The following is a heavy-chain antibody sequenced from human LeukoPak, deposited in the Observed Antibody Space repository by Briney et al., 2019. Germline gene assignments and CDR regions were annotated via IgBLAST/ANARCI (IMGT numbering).Heavy chain of an antibody. CDR2: FYYSGST. J-gene: IGHJ6*03. CDR3: ASSVGYYDFWSGYYTALFPYYYYMDV. CDR1: GGSISSSNYF. D-gene: IGHD3-3*01. Sequence: SETLSLTCTVSGGSISSSNYFWGWIRQPPGKGLEWIGTFYYSGSTYYNPSLKSRVTISVDTSKNQFSLKLSSVTAADTAVYYCASSVGYYDFWSGYYTALFPYYYYMDVWGKGTTVTVSS. V-gene: IGHV4-39*07.